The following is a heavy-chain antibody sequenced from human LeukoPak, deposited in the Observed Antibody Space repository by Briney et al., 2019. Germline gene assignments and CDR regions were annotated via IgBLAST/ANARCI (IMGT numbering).Heavy chain of an antibody. V-gene: IGHV4-61*02. J-gene: IGHJ4*02. D-gene: IGHD1-26*01. CDR1: GGSISSGSYY. CDR3: AAQVGATRY. Sequence: PSETLSLTCTVSGGSISSGSYYWSWIRRPAGKGLEWIGRIYTSGSTNYNPSLKSRVTISVDTSKNQFSPKLSSVTAADTAVYYCAAQVGATRYWGQGTLVTVSS. CDR2: IYTSGST.